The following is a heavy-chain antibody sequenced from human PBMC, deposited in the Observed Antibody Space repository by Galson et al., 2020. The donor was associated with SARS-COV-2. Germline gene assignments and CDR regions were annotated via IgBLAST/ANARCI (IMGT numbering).Heavy chain of an antibody. Sequence: TGGSLRLSCAASGFSFRSYSMNWVRRAPGRGLEWVSFISSTGYINYGGSVKGRFTVSRDNAKNSLYLQMNSLRVEDTAVYYCARPREGDGYNSYYYYGLDVWGQGTTVTVSS. D-gene: IGHD5-12*01. CDR3: ARPREGDGYNSYYYYGLDV. CDR1: GFSFRSYS. J-gene: IGHJ6*02. V-gene: IGHV3-21*01. CDR2: ISSTGYI.